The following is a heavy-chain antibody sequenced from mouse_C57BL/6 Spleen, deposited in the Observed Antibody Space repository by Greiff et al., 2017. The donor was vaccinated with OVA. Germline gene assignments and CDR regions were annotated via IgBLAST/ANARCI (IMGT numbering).Heavy chain of an antibody. CDR2: INPYNGGT. CDR1: GYTFTDYY. V-gene: IGHV1-19*01. J-gene: IGHJ3*01. Sequence: VQLQQSGPVLVKPGASVKMSCKASGYTFTDYYMNWVKQSHGKSLEWIGVINPYNGGTSYNQKFKGKATLTVDKSSSTAYMELNSLTSEDSAVYYCARYGYDVAYWGQGTLVTVSA. CDR3: ARYGYDVAY. D-gene: IGHD2-2*01.